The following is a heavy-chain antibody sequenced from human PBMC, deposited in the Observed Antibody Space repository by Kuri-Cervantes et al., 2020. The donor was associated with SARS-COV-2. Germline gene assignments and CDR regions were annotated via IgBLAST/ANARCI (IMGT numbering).Heavy chain of an antibody. CDR3: ALVVIPYYFDY. Sequence: LSLTCAVYGGSFSGYYWSWIRQPPGKGLEWVSYISSSSSTIYYADSVKGRFTISRDNAKNSLYLQMNSLRAEDTAVYYCALVVIPYYFDYWGQGTLVTVSS. D-gene: IGHD3-22*01. V-gene: IGHV3-11*04. CDR2: ISSSSSTI. CDR1: GGSFSGYY. J-gene: IGHJ4*02.